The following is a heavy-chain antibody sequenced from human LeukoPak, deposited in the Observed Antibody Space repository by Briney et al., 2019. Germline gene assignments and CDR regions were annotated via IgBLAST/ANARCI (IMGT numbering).Heavy chain of an antibody. D-gene: IGHD1-26*01. CDR2: IYPGDSDT. CDR1: GYSFTSYW. V-gene: IGHV5-51*01. Sequence: GESLKISCKGSGYSFTSYWIGWVRQMPGKGLEWMGIIYPGDSDTRYSPSFQGQVTISADKSISTAYLQWSSLKASDTAMYYCARHKWELGPPDDAFDIWGQGTMVTVSS. J-gene: IGHJ3*02. CDR3: ARHKWELGPPDDAFDI.